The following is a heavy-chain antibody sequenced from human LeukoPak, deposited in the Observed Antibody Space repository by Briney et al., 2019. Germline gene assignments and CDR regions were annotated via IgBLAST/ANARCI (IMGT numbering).Heavy chain of an antibody. CDR3: AKDISDLHGGPIFDY. CDR1: GFTVSSNY. CDR2: IYSGGST. V-gene: IGHV3-53*05. Sequence: GGSLRLSCAASGFTVSSNYMSWVRQAPGKGLEWVSVIYSGGSTYYADSVKGRFTISRDNAKNSLYLQMNSLRAEDTALYYCAKDISDLHGGPIFDYWGQGTLVTVSS. D-gene: IGHD3-16*01. J-gene: IGHJ4*02.